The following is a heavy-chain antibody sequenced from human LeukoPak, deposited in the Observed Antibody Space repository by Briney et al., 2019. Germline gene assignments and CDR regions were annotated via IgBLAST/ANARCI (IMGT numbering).Heavy chain of an antibody. CDR3: ARGHGAFDI. CDR1: GGSISPYF. Sequence: SETLSLTCSVSGGSISPYFWGWIRQPPGKGLEWIGVIFYSGNTFYNPSLRSRVTISVDTSKNQFSLNLRSVTAADTAVYYCARGHGAFDIWGQGTMVTVSS. V-gene: IGHV4-39*07. CDR2: IFYSGNT. J-gene: IGHJ3*02.